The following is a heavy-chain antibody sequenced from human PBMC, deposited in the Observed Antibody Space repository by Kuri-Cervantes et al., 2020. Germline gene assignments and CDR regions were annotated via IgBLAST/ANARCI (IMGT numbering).Heavy chain of an antibody. Sequence: GESLKISCAASGFTFSSYWMSWVRQAPGKGLEWVAVIWYDGSNKYYADSVKGRFTISRDNSKNTLYLQMNSLRAEDTAVYYCARDAMSGYFDYWGQGTLVTVSS. CDR2: IWYDGSNK. D-gene: IGHD3-3*01. CDR3: ARDAMSGYFDY. J-gene: IGHJ4*02. V-gene: IGHV3-33*08. CDR1: GFTFSSYW.